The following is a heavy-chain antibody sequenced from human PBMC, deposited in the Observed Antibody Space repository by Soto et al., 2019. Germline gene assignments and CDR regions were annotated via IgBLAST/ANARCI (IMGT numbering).Heavy chain of an antibody. V-gene: IGHV3-30-3*01. J-gene: IGHJ4*02. CDR2: ISYDGSNK. CDR1: GFTFSSYA. D-gene: IGHD3-10*01. CDR3: ARVPGRLTRPYGSGSNY. Sequence: GGSLRLSCAASGFTFSSYAMHWVRQAPGKGLEWVAVISYDGSNKYYADSVKGRFTISRDNSKNTLYLQMNSLRAEDTAVYYCARVPGRLTRPYGSGSNYWGQGTLVTVSS.